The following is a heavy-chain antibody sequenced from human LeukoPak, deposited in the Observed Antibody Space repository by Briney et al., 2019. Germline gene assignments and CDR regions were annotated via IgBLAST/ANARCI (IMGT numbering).Heavy chain of an antibody. CDR1: GGTFSSYA. J-gene: IGHJ4*02. CDR2: IIPIFGIA. V-gene: IGHV1-69*04. Sequence: GASVKVSCKASGGTFSSYAISWVRQAPGLGLEWMGRIIPIFGIANYAQKFQGRVTITADKSTSTAYMELSSLRSEDTAVYYCARAAAQDELGHFDYWGQGTLVTVSS. D-gene: IGHD7-27*01. CDR3: ARAAAQDELGHFDY.